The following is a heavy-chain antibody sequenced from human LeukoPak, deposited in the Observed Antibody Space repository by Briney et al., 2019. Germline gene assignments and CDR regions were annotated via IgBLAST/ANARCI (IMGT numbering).Heavy chain of an antibody. V-gene: IGHV4-4*07. CDR3: ARGPHYDFWSGYWFDP. CDR2: IYTSGST. J-gene: IGHJ5*02. Sequence: SETLSLTCTVSGGSISSYYWSWIRQPAGKGLEWIGGIYTSGSTNYNPSLKSRVTMSVDTSKNQFSLKLSSVTAADTAVYYCARGPHYDFWSGYWFDPWGQGTLVTVSS. CDR1: GGSISSYY. D-gene: IGHD3-3*01.